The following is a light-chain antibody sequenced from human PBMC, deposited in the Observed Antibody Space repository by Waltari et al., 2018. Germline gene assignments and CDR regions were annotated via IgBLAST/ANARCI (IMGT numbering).Light chain of an antibody. CDR1: NLESKS. CDR2: YDS. V-gene: IGLV3-21*04. J-gene: IGLJ3*02. CDR3: QVWDDTTDSGV. Sequence: YVVTQPPSVSVAPGQTATLTCGGENLESKSVNWYQQKPGQAPVLVMFYDSDRPSGIPERFSGSNSGNTATLTISWVEAGDEADYHCQVWDDTTDSGVFGGGTRLTVL.